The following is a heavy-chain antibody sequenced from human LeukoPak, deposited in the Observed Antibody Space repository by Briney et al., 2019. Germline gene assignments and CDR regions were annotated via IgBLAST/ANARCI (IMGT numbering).Heavy chain of an antibody. J-gene: IGHJ3*02. CDR2: INWNGANT. CDR1: GFIFDEYG. CDR3: ARVQYDTSYHNAFDI. V-gene: IGHV3-20*01. Sequence: RPWGSLRLSCAASGFIFDEYGMSWVRQAPGKGLEWVSDINWNGANTGYGDSVKGRFTISRDNAKNSLHLQMSGLRAEDTALYHCARVQYDTSYHNAFDIWGQGTMVTVPS. D-gene: IGHD3-22*01.